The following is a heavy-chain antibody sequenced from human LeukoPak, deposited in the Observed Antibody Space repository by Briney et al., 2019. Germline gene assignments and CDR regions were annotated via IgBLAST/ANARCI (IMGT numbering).Heavy chain of an antibody. CDR1: GFTFSSYS. V-gene: IGHV3-48*04. CDR2: ISSSSSTI. J-gene: IGHJ6*03. CDR3: ARPTREPYSSSSKYYYYYYYMDV. D-gene: IGHD6-6*01. Sequence: PGGSLRLFCAASGFTFSSYSMNWVRQAPGKGLEWVSYISSSSSTIYYADSVKGRFTISRDNAKNSLYLQMNSLRAEDTAVYYCARPTREPYSSSSKYYYYYYYMDVWGKGTTVTVSS.